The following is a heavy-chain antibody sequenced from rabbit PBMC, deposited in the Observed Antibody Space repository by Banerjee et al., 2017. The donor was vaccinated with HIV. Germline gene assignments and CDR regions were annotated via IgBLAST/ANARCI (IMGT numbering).Heavy chain of an antibody. Sequence: QQQLEESGGGLVRPGGSLTLTCKASGLDFGSSYWICWVRQAPGKGLEWIGCIYTGSGATYYASWVNGRFTISRSTSLNTVDLKMTSLTAADTATYFCARDYADNGAYGYVFNLWGPGTLVTVS. CDR3: ARDYADNGAYGYVFNL. D-gene: IGHD6-1*01. J-gene: IGHJ4*01. CDR1: GLDFGSSYW. V-gene: IGHV1S43*01. CDR2: IYTGSGAT.